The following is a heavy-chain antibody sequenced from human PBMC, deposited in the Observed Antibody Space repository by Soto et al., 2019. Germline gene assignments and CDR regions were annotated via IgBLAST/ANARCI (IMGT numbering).Heavy chain of an antibody. CDR1: GDRHECSY. Sequence: VEVCSKAPGDRHECSYIQSVRQAPGQGLEWMGIINPNGGSTNYAHSFQGRVTITRDTSTSTVYMDLSSLRSEDTAVYYCARGLGSGDYWGRGTLVTVSS. V-gene: IGHV1-46*02. D-gene: IGHD6-25*01. J-gene: IGHJ4*02. CDR2: INPNGGST. CDR3: ARGLGSGDY.